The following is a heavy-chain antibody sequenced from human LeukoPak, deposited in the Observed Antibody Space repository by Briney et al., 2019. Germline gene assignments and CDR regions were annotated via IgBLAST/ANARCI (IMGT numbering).Heavy chain of an antibody. Sequence: GGSLRLSCAASGFTFSSYWMHWVRQAPGKGLEWVANINQDGREEHFVDSVKGRFTISRDNPKNSLYLQMSGLRAEDTAVYYCSRGQPFGDYWGQGALVTVSS. CDR1: GFTFSSYW. CDR2: INQDGREE. V-gene: IGHV3-7*03. D-gene: IGHD2-2*01. CDR3: SRGQPFGDY. J-gene: IGHJ4*02.